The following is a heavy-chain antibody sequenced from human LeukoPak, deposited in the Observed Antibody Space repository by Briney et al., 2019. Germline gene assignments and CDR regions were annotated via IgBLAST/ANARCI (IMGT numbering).Heavy chain of an antibody. CDR3: ARHRVVRGVYYYFDY. D-gene: IGHD3-10*01. CDR1: GGSISSSSYY. V-gene: IGHV4-39*01. Sequence: SETLSLTCTVSGGSISSSSYYWGWIRQPPGKGLEWIGSIYYSGSTYYNPSLKSRVTISVDTSKNQFSLKLSSVTAADTAVYYCARHRVVRGVYYYFDYWGQGTLVTVSS. CDR2: IYYSGST. J-gene: IGHJ4*02.